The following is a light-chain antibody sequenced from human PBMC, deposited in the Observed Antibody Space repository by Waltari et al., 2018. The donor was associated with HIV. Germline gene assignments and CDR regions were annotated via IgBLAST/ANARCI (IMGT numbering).Light chain of an antibody. CDR2: DVS. CDR3: SSYTSSSTVV. J-gene: IGLJ2*01. V-gene: IGLV2-14*01. Sequence: QSALTQPASVSGSPGQSITISCTGTSSDVGGYHYVSWYQQHPGKAPKLMSYDVSHRPSGVSNRFSGSKSGNTASLTISGLQAEDEADYYCSSYTSSSTVVFGGGTKLTVL. CDR1: SSDVGGYHY.